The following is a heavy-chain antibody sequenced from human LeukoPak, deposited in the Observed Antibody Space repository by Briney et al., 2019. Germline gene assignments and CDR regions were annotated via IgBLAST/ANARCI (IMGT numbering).Heavy chain of an antibody. V-gene: IGHV4-34*01. CDR2: INHSGST. CDR1: GGSFSGYY. D-gene: IGHD6-13*01. J-gene: IGHJ5*02. Sequence: SETLSLTCAVYGGSFSGYYWSWIRQPPGKGLEWIGEINHSGSTNYNPSLKSRVTISVDTSKNQFSLKLSSVTAADTAVYYCARGRTIAAAGRAGYNWFDPWGQGTLVTVSS. CDR3: ARGRTIAAAGRAGYNWFDP.